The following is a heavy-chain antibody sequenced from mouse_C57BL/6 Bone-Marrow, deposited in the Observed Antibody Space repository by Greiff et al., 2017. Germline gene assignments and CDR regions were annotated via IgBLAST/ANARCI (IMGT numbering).Heavy chain of an antibody. CDR2: INPSNGGT. Sequence: QEQLKQPGTELVKPGASVKLSCKASGYTFTSYWMHWVKQRPGQGLEWIGNINPSNGGTNYNEKFKSKATLTVDKSSSTAYMQLSSLTSEDSAVYYCARKILLWHWYFDVWGTGTTVTVSS. CDR3: ARKILLWHWYFDV. CDR1: GYTFTSYW. D-gene: IGHD2-1*01. V-gene: IGHV1-53*01. J-gene: IGHJ1*03.